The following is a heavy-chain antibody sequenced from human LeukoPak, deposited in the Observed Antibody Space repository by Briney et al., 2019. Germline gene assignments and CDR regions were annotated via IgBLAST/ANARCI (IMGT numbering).Heavy chain of an antibody. CDR3: ARARHPCSGGSCYSLDAFDI. J-gene: IGHJ3*02. V-gene: IGHV3-30*04. Sequence: QPGRSLRLSCAASGFTFSSYAMHWVRQAPGKGLEWVAVISYDGSNKYYADSVKGRFTISRDNSKNTLYLQMNSLRAEDTAVYYCARARHPCSGGSCYSLDAFDIWGQGTMVTVSS. D-gene: IGHD2-15*01. CDR2: ISYDGSNK. CDR1: GFTFSSYA.